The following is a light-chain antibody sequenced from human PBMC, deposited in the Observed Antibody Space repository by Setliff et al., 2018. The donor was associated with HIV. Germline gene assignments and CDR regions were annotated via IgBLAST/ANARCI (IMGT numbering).Light chain of an antibody. CDR1: QSLSTR. J-gene: IGKJ1*01. CDR3: QQYRSFPWT. Sequence: DIRMTQSPSTLSASVGDRITITCRASQSLSTRLAWYQQKPGKAPKLLIYQASNLESGVPSTFSGSGSGTEFTLTITSLQPDDFATYYCQQYRSFPWTFGPGTKVDIK. V-gene: IGKV1-5*03. CDR2: QAS.